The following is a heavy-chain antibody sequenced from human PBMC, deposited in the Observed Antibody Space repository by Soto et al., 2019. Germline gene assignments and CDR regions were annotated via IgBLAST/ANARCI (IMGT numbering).Heavy chain of an antibody. J-gene: IGHJ6*02. V-gene: IGHV4-59*01. Sequence: SETLSLTCVVSGGSISSYYWSWIRQPPGKGLEWIGYIYYSGSTNYNPSLKSRVTISVDTSKNQFSLKLSSVTAADTAVYYCARDGSNYNYYYYGMDVWGQGTTVTVSS. CDR1: GGSISSYY. CDR2: IYYSGST. D-gene: IGHD4-4*01. CDR3: ARDGSNYNYYYYGMDV.